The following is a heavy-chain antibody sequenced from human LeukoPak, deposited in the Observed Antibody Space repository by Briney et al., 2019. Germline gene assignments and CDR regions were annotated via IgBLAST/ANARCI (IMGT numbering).Heavy chain of an antibody. D-gene: IGHD2-21*02. CDR1: GFTFSSYG. CDR3: TSWGDTTAEYFQR. V-gene: IGHV3-7*01. Sequence: GGSLRLSCAASGFTFSSYGMNWVRQAPGKGLEWVAHINPDGRDTYYVDSVKGRFTISRDNAQNSMYLQMNSLRVEDTAVYYCTSWGDTTAEYFQRWGQGTLVTVSS. CDR2: INPDGRDT. J-gene: IGHJ1*01.